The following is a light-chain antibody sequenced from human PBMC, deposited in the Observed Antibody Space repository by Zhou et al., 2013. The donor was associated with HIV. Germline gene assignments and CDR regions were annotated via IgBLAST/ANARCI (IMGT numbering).Light chain of an antibody. CDR2: AAS. V-gene: IGKV1-9*01. CDR1: QGISSF. Sequence: DIQMTQSPSSLSASVGDRVTITCRASQGISSFLAWYQQKPGKAPKLLIYAASTLQSGVPSRFSGSGSGTDFTLTISSLQPDDFATYYCQQYNDYPSFGGGTKVEV. J-gene: IGKJ4*01. CDR3: QQYNDYPS.